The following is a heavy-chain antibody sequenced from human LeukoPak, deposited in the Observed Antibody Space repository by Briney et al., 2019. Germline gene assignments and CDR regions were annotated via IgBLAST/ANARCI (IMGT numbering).Heavy chain of an antibody. D-gene: IGHD5-24*01. CDR1: GYALSESS. CDR3: VSDRSDGGFPESNGYPTFDL. Sequence: GASVKVSCKVSGYALSESSIHWVRQTPGEGFEWMGGFDIEDVETAYPQKFRGRVTMTEDTSTDTAYMELINLRSDDTAVYFCVSDRSDGGFPESNGYPTFDLWGRGTLVTVSS. CDR2: FDIEDVET. V-gene: IGHV1-24*01. J-gene: IGHJ2*01.